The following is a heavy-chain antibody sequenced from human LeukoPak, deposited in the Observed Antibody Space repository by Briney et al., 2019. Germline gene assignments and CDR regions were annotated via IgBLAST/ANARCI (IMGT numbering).Heavy chain of an antibody. CDR3: ARAFKRYCSGGSCRDY. CDR2: INHSGST. D-gene: IGHD2-15*01. J-gene: IGHJ4*02. V-gene: IGHV4-34*01. CDR1: GGSFSGYY. Sequence: SETLSLTCAVYGGSFSGYYWSWIRQPPGKGLEWIGEINHSGSTNYNPSLKSRVTISVDTPKNQFSLKLSSVTAADTAVYYCARAFKRYCSGGSCRDYWGQGTLVTVSS.